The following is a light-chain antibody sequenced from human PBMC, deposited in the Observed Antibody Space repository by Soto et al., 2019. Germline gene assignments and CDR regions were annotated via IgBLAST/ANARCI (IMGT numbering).Light chain of an antibody. CDR3: QQAKSFPVS. J-gene: IGKJ5*01. CDR1: QSINNK. V-gene: IGKV3-15*01. CDR2: GAS. Sequence: EVVMTQSPATLSVSPGERVTLSCRASQSINNKVAWYQQKPGQAPRLLIYGASTRATGISARFSGSGSGTDFTLTINNLQPEDFATYYCQQAKSFPVSFGQGTRLEIK.